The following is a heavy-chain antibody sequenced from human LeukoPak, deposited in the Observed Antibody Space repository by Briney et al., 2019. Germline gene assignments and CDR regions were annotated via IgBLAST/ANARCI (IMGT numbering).Heavy chain of an antibody. V-gene: IGHV3-74*01. J-gene: IGHJ2*01. D-gene: IGHD6-13*01. CDR1: GFTISSNW. CDR2: INEDGSTT. CDR3: ARDGVEAGLYFDL. Sequence: PGGSLRLSCAASGFTISSNWMHWVRQAPGKGLVWVSRINEDGSTTNYADSVKGRFTISRDNARNSLYLQMNSLRAEDTAVYYCARDGVEAGLYFDLWGRGTLVTVSS.